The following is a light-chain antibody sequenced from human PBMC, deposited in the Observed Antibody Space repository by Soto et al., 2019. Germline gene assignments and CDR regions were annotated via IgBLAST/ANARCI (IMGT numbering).Light chain of an antibody. CDR2: DAS. V-gene: IGKV1-9*01. CDR1: QGIRSY. J-gene: IGKJ5*01. Sequence: DIQLTQSPSFLSASVGDKITITCRASQGIRSYLAWYQQKPGKAPKLLIYDASTLQSGVPSRFSGSGSGTDFILTISSLLPEDGATYYCQQLDNFPLTFGPGTRLEIK. CDR3: QQLDNFPLT.